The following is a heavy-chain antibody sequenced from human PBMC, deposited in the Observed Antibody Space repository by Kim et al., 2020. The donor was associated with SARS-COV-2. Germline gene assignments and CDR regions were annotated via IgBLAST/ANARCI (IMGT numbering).Heavy chain of an antibody. Sequence: SETLSLSCTVSGDSISRYYWSWIRQPPGKGLEFIGYIYNDGSARYNPSLASRITISVDTSKNQFSLKLTSVTAADTAVYYCARAGYYYDSSGYYFHPNYGMDVWGQGTTVTVSS. CDR3: ARAGYYYDSSGYYFHPNYGMDV. D-gene: IGHD3-22*01. CDR2: IYNDGSA. J-gene: IGHJ6*02. V-gene: IGHV4-59*13. CDR1: GDSISRYY.